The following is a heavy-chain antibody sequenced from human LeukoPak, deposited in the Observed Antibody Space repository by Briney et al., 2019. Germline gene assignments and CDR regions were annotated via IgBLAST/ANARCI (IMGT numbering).Heavy chain of an antibody. J-gene: IGHJ4*02. CDR1: GFTFVDHA. CDR2: ITWSGGTM. Sequence: GGSLRFSCAASGFTFVDHAMHWVRQAPGKGLEWVSGITWSGGTMGYADSVKGRFTISRDNAKNSLYLQMNSLRAEDTALYYCARDGVAMGVFDYWGQGTLVTVSS. D-gene: IGHD2-8*01. CDR3: ARDGVAMGVFDY. V-gene: IGHV3-20*04.